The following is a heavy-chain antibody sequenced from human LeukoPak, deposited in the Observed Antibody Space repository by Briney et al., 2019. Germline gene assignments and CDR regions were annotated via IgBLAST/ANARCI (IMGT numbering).Heavy chain of an antibody. CDR1: GGSISSYY. V-gene: IGHV4-59*01. CDR2: IYYSGST. Sequence: SETLSLTCTVSGGSISSYYWSWIRQPPGKGLEWIGYIYYSGSTNYNPSLKSRVTISVDTSKNQFSLKLSSVTAADTTVYYCARNPPGQITTRLYFDYWGQGTLVTVSS. D-gene: IGHD3-22*01. CDR3: ARNPPGQITTRLYFDY. J-gene: IGHJ4*02.